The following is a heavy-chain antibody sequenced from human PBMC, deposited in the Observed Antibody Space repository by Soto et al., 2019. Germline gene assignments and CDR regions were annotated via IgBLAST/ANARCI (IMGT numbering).Heavy chain of an antibody. D-gene: IGHD6-19*01. CDR2: MNPNSGNT. V-gene: IGHV1-8*01. J-gene: IGHJ6*02. Sequence: ASVKVSCKASGYTFTSYDINWVRQATGQGLEGMGWMNPNSGNTGYAQKFQGRVTMTRNTSISTAYMELSSLRSEDTAVYYCAREMSVGSGWFLRYYYYGMDVWGQGTTVTVSS. CDR3: AREMSVGSGWFLRYYYYGMDV. CDR1: GYTFTSYD.